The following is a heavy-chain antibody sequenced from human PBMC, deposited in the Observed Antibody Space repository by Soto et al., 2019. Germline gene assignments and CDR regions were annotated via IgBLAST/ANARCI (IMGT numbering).Heavy chain of an antibody. CDR2: ISGSGGST. V-gene: IGHV3-23*01. CDR1: GFTFSSYA. D-gene: IGHD3-9*01. CDR3: ATYYDISYYGMDV. J-gene: IGHJ6*02. Sequence: PGGSLRLSCAASGFTFSSYAMSWVRQAPGKGLEWVSAISGSGGSTYYADSVKGRFTISRDNSKNTPYLQMNSLRAEDTAVYYCATYYDISYYGMDVWGQGTTVTVSS.